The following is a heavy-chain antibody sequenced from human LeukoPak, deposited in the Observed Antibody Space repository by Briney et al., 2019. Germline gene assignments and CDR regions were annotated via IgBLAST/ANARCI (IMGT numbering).Heavy chain of an antibody. Sequence: SETLSLTCTVSADSIGNYYWSWIRQPPGKGLDWIGCIYYSGGADCNPSLKSRVTMSVDMSKNQFSLKLGSVTAADTAVYYCAKLAGDSSAWYGFENWGQGTLVTVSS. V-gene: IGHV4-59*08. CDR3: AKLAGDSSAWYGFEN. J-gene: IGHJ4*02. CDR1: ADSIGNYY. D-gene: IGHD6-19*01. CDR2: IYYSGGA.